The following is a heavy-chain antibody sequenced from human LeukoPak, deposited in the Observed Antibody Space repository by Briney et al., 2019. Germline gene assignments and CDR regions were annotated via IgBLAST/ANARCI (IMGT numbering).Heavy chain of an antibody. Sequence: PSETLSLTCNVYGGSFSGYYWSWIRQSPGKGLEWIGEINHSGNTKSNPSLKNRLTMSVDTSKKHISLNLTSVTAADTAVYYCARFGFEYDVGSGIHFYYMDVWGTGTTVTVSS. CDR3: ARFGFEYDVGSGIHFYYMDV. J-gene: IGHJ6*03. CDR2: INHSGNT. CDR1: GGSFSGYY. D-gene: IGHD3-10*01. V-gene: IGHV4-34*01.